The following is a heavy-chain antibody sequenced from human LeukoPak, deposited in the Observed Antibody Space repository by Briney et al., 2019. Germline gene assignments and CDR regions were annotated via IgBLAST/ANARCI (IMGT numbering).Heavy chain of an antibody. D-gene: IGHD1-26*01. CDR3: ARVGRGPDVGWGLDY. Sequence: PSETLSLTCTVSGGSISSSSYYWGWIRQPPGKGLEWIGSIYYTGSTYYNPSLKSRVTISVDTSKNQFSLKLSSVTAADTAVYYCARVGRGPDVGWGLDYWGQGTLVTVSS. CDR1: GGSISSSSYY. V-gene: IGHV4-39*07. J-gene: IGHJ4*02. CDR2: IYYTGST.